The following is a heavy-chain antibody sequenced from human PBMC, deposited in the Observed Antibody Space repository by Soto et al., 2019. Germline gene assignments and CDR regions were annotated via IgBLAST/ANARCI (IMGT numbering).Heavy chain of an antibody. D-gene: IGHD2-15*01. CDR1: GFTFSSYA. J-gene: IGHJ4*02. Sequence: GGSLRLSCAASGFTFSSYAMHWVRQAPGKGLEWVAVISYDGSNTYYADSVKGRFTISRDNSKNTLYLQMNSLRAEDTAVYYCAKDFSYHCSGGSCLPHAIDYWGQGTLVTVSS. CDR3: AKDFSYHCSGGSCLPHAIDY. V-gene: IGHV3-30*04. CDR2: ISYDGSNT.